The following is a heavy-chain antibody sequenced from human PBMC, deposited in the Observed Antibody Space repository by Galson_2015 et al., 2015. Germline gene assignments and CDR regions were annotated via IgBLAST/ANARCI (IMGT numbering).Heavy chain of an antibody. V-gene: IGHV4-39*07. D-gene: IGHD1-26*01. CDR3: ARDLVGISGSYPTTNWFDP. CDR1: GGSISSSSYY. J-gene: IGHJ5*02. Sequence: SETLSLTCTVSGGSISSSSYYWGWIRQPPGKGLEWIGSIYYSGSTYYNPSLKSRVTISVDTSKNQFSLKLSSVTAADTAVYYCARDLVGISGSYPTTNWFDPWGQGTLVTVSS. CDR2: IYYSGST.